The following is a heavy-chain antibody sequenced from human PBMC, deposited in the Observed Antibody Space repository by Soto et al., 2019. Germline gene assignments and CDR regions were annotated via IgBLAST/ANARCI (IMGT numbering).Heavy chain of an antibody. CDR2: IIPIFGTA. CDR1: GGTFSSYA. CDR3: ARDSGSSGRVAGIAKPQQVIYYYYGMDV. D-gene: IGHD6-19*01. J-gene: IGHJ6*02. V-gene: IGHV1-69*13. Sequence: GASVKVSCKASGGTFSSYAISWVRQAPGQGLEWMGGIIPIFGTANYAQKFQGRVTITADESTSTAYMELSSLRSEDTAVYYCARDSGSSGRVAGIAKPQQVIYYYYGMDVWGQGTTVTVSS.